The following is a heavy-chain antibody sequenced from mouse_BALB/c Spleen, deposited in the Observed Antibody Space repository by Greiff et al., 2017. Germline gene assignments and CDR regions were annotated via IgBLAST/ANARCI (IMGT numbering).Heavy chain of an antibody. D-gene: IGHD1-1*01. CDR1: GDSITSGY. CDR3: ARYTVVAWYFDV. J-gene: IGHJ1*01. CDR2: ISYSGST. V-gene: IGHV3-8*02. Sequence: EVKLMESGPSLVKPSQTLSLTCSVTGDSITSGYWNWIRKFPGNKLEYMGYISYSGSTYYNPSLKSRISITRDTSKNQYYLQLNSVTTEDTATYYCARYTVVAWYFDVWGAGTTVTVSS.